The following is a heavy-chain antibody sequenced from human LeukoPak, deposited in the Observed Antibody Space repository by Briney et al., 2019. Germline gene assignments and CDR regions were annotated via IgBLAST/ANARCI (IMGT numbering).Heavy chain of an antibody. V-gene: IGHV4-59*01. J-gene: IGHJ6*03. CDR1: GGSISSYY. CDR2: IYYSGST. Sequence: PSETLSLTCTVSGGSISSYYWSRIRQPPGKGLEWIGYIYYSGSTNYNPSLKSRVTISVDTSKNQFSLKLSSVTAADTAVYYCARTSEGYCRGGSCWDYYYYMDVWGKGTTVTVSS. CDR3: ARTSEGYCRGGSCWDYYYYMDV. D-gene: IGHD2-15*01.